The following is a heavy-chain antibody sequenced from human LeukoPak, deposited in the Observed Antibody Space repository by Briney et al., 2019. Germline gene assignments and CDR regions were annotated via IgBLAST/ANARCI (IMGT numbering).Heavy chain of an antibody. CDR2: ISAYNGNT. CDR3: ARDMDTAMAHLFDY. J-gene: IGHJ4*02. CDR1: VYTFTSFG. V-gene: IGHV1-18*01. D-gene: IGHD5-18*01. Sequence: PSVNVSCKASVYTFTSFGISWGRHAPGQGLEWRGWISAYNGNTNYAQKLQGRVTMTTDTSTSTVYMELSSLRSEDTAVYYCARDMDTAMAHLFDYWGQGTLVTVSS.